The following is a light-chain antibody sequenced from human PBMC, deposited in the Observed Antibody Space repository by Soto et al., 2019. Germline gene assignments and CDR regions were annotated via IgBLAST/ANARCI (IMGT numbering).Light chain of an antibody. J-gene: IGLJ2*01. V-gene: IGLV1-44*01. CDR3: AAWDDSLNGVL. CDR1: ISNIGSNT. Sequence: QSVLTQPPSASGTPGQRVTISCSGSISNIGSNTVNWYQQLPGTAPKLLIYSNNQRPSGVPDRFSGSKSGTSASLAISGLQSEDEADYYCAAWDDSLNGVLFGGGTKVTVL. CDR2: SNN.